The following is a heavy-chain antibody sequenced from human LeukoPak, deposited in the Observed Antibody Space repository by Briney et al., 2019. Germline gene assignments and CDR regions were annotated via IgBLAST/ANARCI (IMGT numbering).Heavy chain of an antibody. CDR2: IYYSGST. Sequence: SETLSLTCAVSGGSISSGGYSWRWIRQPPGKGLEWIGYIYYSGSTYYNPSLKSRVTISVDTSKNQFSLKLSSVTAADTAVYYCARDRSYYDSSGYPDYWGQGTLVTVSS. CDR3: ARDRSYYDSSGYPDY. V-gene: IGHV4-30-4*07. D-gene: IGHD3-22*01. J-gene: IGHJ4*02. CDR1: GGSISSGGYS.